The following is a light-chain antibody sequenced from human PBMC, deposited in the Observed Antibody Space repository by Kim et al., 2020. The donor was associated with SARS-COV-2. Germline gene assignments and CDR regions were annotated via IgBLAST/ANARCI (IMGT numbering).Light chain of an antibody. J-gene: IGKJ4*01. V-gene: IGKV1-17*03. CDR1: QAISNY. Sequence: ASVGDRVTITCRASQAISNYLAWFQQKPGKGPKRMIYAASSLQSGVPSRFSGSGSGTEFTLTISSLQPEDFATYFCLQHNVYPLTFGGGTKVDIK. CDR2: AAS. CDR3: LQHNVYPLT.